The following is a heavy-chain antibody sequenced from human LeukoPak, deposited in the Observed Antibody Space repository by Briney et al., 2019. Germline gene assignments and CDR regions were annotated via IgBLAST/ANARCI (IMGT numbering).Heavy chain of an antibody. CDR1: GYTFNRYG. J-gene: IGHJ4*02. D-gene: IGHD5-12*01. CDR3: ARDYGYGVTVMISDDY. V-gene: IGHV1-18*01. Sequence: ASVKASCKASGYTFNRYGITWVRQAPGQGLEWMGWISGYNGNTNYAQKLQGRVTMTTDTSTSTAYMELRSLRFDDTAMYYCARDYGYGVTVMISDDYWGQGTLVTVSS. CDR2: ISGYNGNT.